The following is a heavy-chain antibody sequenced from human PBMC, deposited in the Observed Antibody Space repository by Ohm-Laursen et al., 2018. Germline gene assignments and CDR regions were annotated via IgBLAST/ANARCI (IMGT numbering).Heavy chain of an antibody. D-gene: IGHD5-18*01. CDR2: VHSSGST. V-gene: IGHV4-4*07. J-gene: IGHJ6*02. Sequence: PSETLSLTCTVSGGSIRTYYWNCIRQPPGKGLEWIGRVHSSGSTNYNPSLKSRVTMSVDTSKNQFSLKLSSVTAADTAVYYCARDLSYGYYYYYGMDVWGQGTTVTVSS. CDR3: ARDLSYGYYYYYGMDV. CDR1: GGSIRTYY.